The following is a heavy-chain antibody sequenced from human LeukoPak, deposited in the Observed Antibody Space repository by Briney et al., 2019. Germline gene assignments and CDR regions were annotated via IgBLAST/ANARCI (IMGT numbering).Heavy chain of an antibody. V-gene: IGHV3-23*01. CDR2: ISGSGGST. CDR3: AKDFGYSYDSSGYYNGVY. D-gene: IGHD3-22*01. J-gene: IGHJ4*02. CDR1: GFTFSSYA. Sequence: VGSLRLSCAASGFTFSSYAMSWVRQAPGKGGEWVSAISGSGGSTYYADSVKGRFTISRDNSKNTLYLQMNSLRAEDTAVYYCAKDFGYSYDSSGYYNGVYWGQGTLVTVSS.